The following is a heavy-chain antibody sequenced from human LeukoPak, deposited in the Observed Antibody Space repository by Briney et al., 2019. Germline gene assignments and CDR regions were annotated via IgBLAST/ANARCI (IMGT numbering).Heavy chain of an antibody. D-gene: IGHD5-18*01. CDR1: GFTFSRYW. Sequence: GGSLRLSCATSGFTFSRYWMHWVRQVPGKGLVWVSRISSDGRTTNYADSVKGRFTISRDNAKNTLYLQMNSLRAEDTAAYYCTSDTVDTAVGIDYWGQGTLVTVSS. J-gene: IGHJ4*02. CDR2: ISSDGRTT. V-gene: IGHV3-74*01. CDR3: TSDTVDTAVGIDY.